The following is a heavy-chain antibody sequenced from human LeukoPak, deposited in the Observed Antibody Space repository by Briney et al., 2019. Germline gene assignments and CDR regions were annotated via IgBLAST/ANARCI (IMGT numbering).Heavy chain of an antibody. V-gene: IGHV1-18*01. CDR2: ISAQHGQT. Sequence: GASVKVSCKTSGYSENFYGITWVRQVAGQGPEWMGWISAQHGQTEYAPNSQDRVTMTTDTYTNTAYMELRILRSDDTAVYYCAGSLGYCTSNVCYLKYWGQGTLVTVSS. CDR1: GYSENFYG. CDR3: AGSLGYCTSNVCYLKY. J-gene: IGHJ4*02. D-gene: IGHD2-8*01.